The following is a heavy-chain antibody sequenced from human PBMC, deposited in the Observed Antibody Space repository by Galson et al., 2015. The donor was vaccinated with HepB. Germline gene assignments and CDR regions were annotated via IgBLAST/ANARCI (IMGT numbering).Heavy chain of an antibody. CDR3: ARDSRYSSVWSPRPLDY. D-gene: IGHD6-19*01. J-gene: IGHJ4*02. V-gene: IGHV3-7*03. CDR2: IKQDGSEK. Sequence: SLRLSCAASGFTFSSYAMTWVRQAPGKGLEWVANIKQDGSEKYYVDSVKGRFTISRDNAKNSLYLQMNSLRTEDTAVYFCARDSRYSSVWSPRPLDYWGQGTLVTVSS. CDR1: GFTFSSYA.